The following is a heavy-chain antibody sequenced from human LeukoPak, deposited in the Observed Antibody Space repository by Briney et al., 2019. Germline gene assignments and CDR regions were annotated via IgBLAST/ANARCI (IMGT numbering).Heavy chain of an antibody. D-gene: IGHD3-22*01. J-gene: IGHJ4*02. Sequence: GGSLRLSCAASGFTFSSYWMSWVRQAPGKGLEWVANIKQDGSEKYYVDSVKGRFTISRDNAKNSLYLQMNSLRAEDTAVYYCARDPYYYDSSGYYDYWGQGTLVTVSS. V-gene: IGHV3-7*03. CDR1: GFTFSSYW. CDR2: IKQDGSEK. CDR3: ARDPYYYDSSGYYDY.